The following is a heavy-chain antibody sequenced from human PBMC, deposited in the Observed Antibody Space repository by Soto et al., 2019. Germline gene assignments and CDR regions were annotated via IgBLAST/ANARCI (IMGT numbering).Heavy chain of an antibody. CDR2: ISSSGSTM. J-gene: IGHJ1*01. CDR1: GFSFSTYY. Sequence: QVQLVESGGGLVKPGGSLRLSCGASGFSFSTYYMTWIRQAPGKGLEWVSYISSSGSTMYYADSVTGRFTISRDNTKNSLYLQMNSLSVEDTAVYYCARDSTWNLKYFHHWGQGTRVTVSS. D-gene: IGHD1-1*01. CDR3: ARDSTWNLKYFHH. V-gene: IGHV3-11*01.